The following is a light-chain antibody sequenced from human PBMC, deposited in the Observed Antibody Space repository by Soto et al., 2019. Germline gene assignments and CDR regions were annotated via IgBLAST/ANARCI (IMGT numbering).Light chain of an antibody. CDR1: SSDVGGYNY. CDR2: DVS. J-gene: IGLJ1*01. V-gene: IGLV2-14*01. CDR3: SSYTSSLYV. Sequence: QSVLTQPVPVSRSPGQSITISCTGTSSDVGGYNYVSWYQQHPGKAPKLMIYDVSNRPSGVSNRFSGSKSGNTASLTISGLQAEDEADYYCSSYTSSLYVFGTGTKVTVL.